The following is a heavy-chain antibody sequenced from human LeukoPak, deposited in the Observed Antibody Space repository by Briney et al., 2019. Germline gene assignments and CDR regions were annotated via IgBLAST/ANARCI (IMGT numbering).Heavy chain of an antibody. Sequence: GGSLRLSFAAFGLAFSSSWTNWVRQAPGKGLEWAAKIKEGGSEIYYQDSVKGRFTISRDDSTSSLYLQMNSPRAEDTAVYYCARGRGGDWGQGTLVSVPS. CDR3: ARGRGGD. D-gene: IGHD2-21*01. CDR1: GLAFSSSW. J-gene: IGHJ4*02. CDR2: IKEGGSEI. V-gene: IGHV3-7*01.